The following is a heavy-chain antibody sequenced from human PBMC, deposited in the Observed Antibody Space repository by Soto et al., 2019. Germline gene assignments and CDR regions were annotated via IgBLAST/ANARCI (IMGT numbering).Heavy chain of an antibody. V-gene: IGHV3-33*01. CDR1: GFTFSSYG. CDR2: IWYDGSNK. CDR3: ARDPGAYCSSTSCHYFDY. Sequence: PGGSLRLSCAASGFTFSSYGMHWVRQAPGKGLEWVAVIWYDGSNKYYADSVKGRFTISRDNSKNTLYLQMNSLRAEDTAVYYCARDPGAYCSSTSCHYFDYWGQGTLVTVSS. J-gene: IGHJ4*02. D-gene: IGHD2-2*01.